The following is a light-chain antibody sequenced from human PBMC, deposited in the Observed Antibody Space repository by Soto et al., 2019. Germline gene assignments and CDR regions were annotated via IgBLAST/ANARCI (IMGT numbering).Light chain of an antibody. J-gene: IGKJ2*01. V-gene: IGKV3-20*01. CDR1: QTVTGNY. CDR3: QQYGSSPAYT. CDR2: GSS. Sequence: IVLTQSPGTLSLSPGERATLSCRASQTVTGNYLAWYHQKPGQSPRPLISGSSDSATGIPDRFSGSGSGTDFTSTISRVEPEDIAVYYCQQYGSSPAYTFGQGTRMEIK.